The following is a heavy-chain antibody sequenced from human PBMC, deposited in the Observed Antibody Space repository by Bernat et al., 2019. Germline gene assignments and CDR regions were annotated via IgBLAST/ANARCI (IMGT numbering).Heavy chain of an antibody. D-gene: IGHD1-26*01. CDR2: INHSGST. Sequence: QVQLQQWGAGRLKPSETLSLTCAVYGGSFSGYYWIWIRQPPGKGLEWLGEINHSGSTNYNPSLKSRVTISVDTSKNQFSLKLGSVTAADTAVYYCAGGDGRWGYWGQGTLVTVSS. J-gene: IGHJ4*02. V-gene: IGHV4-34*01. CDR3: AGGDGRWGY. CDR1: GGSFSGYY.